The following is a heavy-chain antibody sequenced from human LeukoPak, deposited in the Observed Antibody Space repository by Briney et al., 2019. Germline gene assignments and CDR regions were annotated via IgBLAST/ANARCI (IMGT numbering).Heavy chain of an antibody. CDR2: INPSGSTT. Sequence: ASVKVSCKASGSTVTRYDMEWVPQAPGQGLEWMGIINPSGSTTNYAQKFQGRVTMTRDTSTSTVYMELSSLRSEDTAVYYCAKAHDFCSGLFAYGGQGTLVTVSS. V-gene: IGHV1-46*01. CDR3: AKAHDFCSGLFAY. J-gene: IGHJ4*02. CDR1: GSTVTRYD. D-gene: IGHD3-3*01.